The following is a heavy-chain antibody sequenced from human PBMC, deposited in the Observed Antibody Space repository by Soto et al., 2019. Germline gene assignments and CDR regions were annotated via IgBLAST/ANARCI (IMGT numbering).Heavy chain of an antibody. V-gene: IGHV1-2*02. CDR1: GYTFTGYY. CDR2: INPNSGGT. J-gene: IGHJ6*01. D-gene: IGHD4-4*01. Sequence: GASVKVSFKASGYTFTGYYMHWLRQAPGQGLEWMGWINPNSGGTNYAQKFQGRVTMTRDTSISTAYMELSRLRSDDTAVYYCARDPEMTTVYGMDVWGQGTTVTVSS. CDR3: ARDPEMTTVYGMDV.